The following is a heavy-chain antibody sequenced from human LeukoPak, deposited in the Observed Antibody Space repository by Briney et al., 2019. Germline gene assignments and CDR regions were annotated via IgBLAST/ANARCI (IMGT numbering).Heavy chain of an antibody. V-gene: IGHV3-21*01. J-gene: IGHJ6*02. CDR3: ASGYDYVIVGMDV. D-gene: IGHD5-12*01. CDR1: GFTFSSYS. CDR2: ISSSSSYI. Sequence: PGGSLRLSCAASGFTFSSYSMNWVPQAPGKGLEWVSSISSSSSYIYYAHSVKGRFTISRDNAKNSLYLQMNSLRAEDTAVYYCASGYDYVIVGMDVWGQGTTVTVSS.